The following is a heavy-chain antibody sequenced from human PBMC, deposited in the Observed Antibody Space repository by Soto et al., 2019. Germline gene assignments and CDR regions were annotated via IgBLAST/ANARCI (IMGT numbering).Heavy chain of an antibody. D-gene: IGHD2-2*01. CDR2: ISGSGGST. CDR1: GFTFSSYA. Sequence: GGSLRLSCAASGFTFSSYAMSWVRQAPGKGLEWVSAISGSGGSTYYADSVKGRFTISRDNSKNTLYLQMNSLRAEDTAVYYCAKEFGVRQDIVVVPAATFDYWGQGTLVTVSS. V-gene: IGHV3-23*01. CDR3: AKEFGVRQDIVVVPAATFDY. J-gene: IGHJ4*02.